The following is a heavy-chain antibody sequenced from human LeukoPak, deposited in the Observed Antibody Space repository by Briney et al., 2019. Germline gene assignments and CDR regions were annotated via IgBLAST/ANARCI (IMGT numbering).Heavy chain of an antibody. D-gene: IGHD3-22*01. CDR3: VRMGRYYDSSGSPAY. J-gene: IGHJ4*02. CDR2: INPNSGGT. V-gene: IGHV1-2*02. CDR1: GYTFTGYY. Sequence: ASVKVSCKASGYTFTGYYMHWVRQAPGQGLEWMGWINPNSGGTNYAQKFQGRVTMTRDTSISTAYMELSRLRSDDTAVYYCVRMGRYYDSSGSPAYWGQGTLVTVSS.